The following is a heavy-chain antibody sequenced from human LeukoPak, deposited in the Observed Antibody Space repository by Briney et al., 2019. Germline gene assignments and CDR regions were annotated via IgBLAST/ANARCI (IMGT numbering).Heavy chain of an antibody. V-gene: IGHV1-18*01. Sequence: ASVKVSCKASGYTFTSYGISWVRQAPGQGLEWMGWISAYNGNTNYAQKLQGRVTMTTDTSTSTAYMELRSLRSDDTAVYYCARDWNDSSGFYYGPFDYWGQGTLVTVSS. CDR1: GYTFTSYG. CDR3: ARDWNDSSGFYYGPFDY. D-gene: IGHD3-22*01. CDR2: ISAYNGNT. J-gene: IGHJ4*02.